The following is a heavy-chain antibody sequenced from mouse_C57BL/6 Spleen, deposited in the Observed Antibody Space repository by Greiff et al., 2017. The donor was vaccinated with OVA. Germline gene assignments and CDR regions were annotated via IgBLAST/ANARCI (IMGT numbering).Heavy chain of an antibody. Sequence: VQGVESDAELVKPGASVKISCKVSGYTFTDHTIHWMKQRPEQGLEWIGYIYPRDGSTKYNEKFKGKATLTADKSSSTAYMQLNSLTSEDSAVYFCAQVGAYYSNHFAYWGQGTLVTVSA. J-gene: IGHJ3*01. D-gene: IGHD2-5*01. CDR3: AQVGAYYSNHFAY. CDR1: GYTFTDHT. V-gene: IGHV1-78*01. CDR2: IYPRDGST.